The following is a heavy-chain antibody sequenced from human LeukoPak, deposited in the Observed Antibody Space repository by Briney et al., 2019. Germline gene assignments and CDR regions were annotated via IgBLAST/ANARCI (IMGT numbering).Heavy chain of an antibody. CDR1: GFTFSSAW. Sequence: GGSLRLSCAAAGFTFSSAWMTWVRQAPGKGLEWVGHIKNKTNGGPTDYAAPVKGRFIISRDDSKNTLYLPLNSLRTEDTAVYYCARGFCSSTNCYQGPFDFWGQGTLVTVSS. V-gene: IGHV3-15*01. J-gene: IGHJ4*02. D-gene: IGHD2-2*01. CDR3: ARGFCSSTNCYQGPFDF. CDR2: IKNKTNGGPT.